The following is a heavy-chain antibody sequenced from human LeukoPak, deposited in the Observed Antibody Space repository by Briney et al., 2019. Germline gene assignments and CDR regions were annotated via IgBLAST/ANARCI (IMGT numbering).Heavy chain of an antibody. V-gene: IGHV3-9*03. CDR1: GFTFDDYA. Sequence: GGSLRLSCAASGFTFDDYAMHWVRQAPGKGLEWVSGISWNSGSIGYADSVKGRFIISRDNAKNSLYLQMNSLRAEDMALYYCAKGGGGTNYYYMDVWGKGTTVTVSS. D-gene: IGHD1-1*01. CDR2: ISWNSGSI. J-gene: IGHJ6*03. CDR3: AKGGGGTNYYYMDV.